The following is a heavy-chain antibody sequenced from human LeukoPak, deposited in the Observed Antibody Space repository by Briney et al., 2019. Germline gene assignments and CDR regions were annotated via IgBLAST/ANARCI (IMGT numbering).Heavy chain of an antibody. D-gene: IGHD5-18*01. V-gene: IGHV4-59*08. Sequence: SETLSLTCTVSGGSISSYYWSWIREPPGKGLEWIGYIYYSGSTNYNPPLKSRVTISVDTSKNQFSLKLSSVTAADTAVYYCARQPPSDGDTGPDYFDYWGQGTLVTVSS. CDR3: ARQPPSDGDTGPDYFDY. CDR1: GGSISSYY. J-gene: IGHJ4*02. CDR2: IYYSGST.